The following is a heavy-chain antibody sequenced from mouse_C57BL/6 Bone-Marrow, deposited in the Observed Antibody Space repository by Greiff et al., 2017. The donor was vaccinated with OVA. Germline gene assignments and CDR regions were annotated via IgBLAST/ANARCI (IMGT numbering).Heavy chain of an antibody. Sequence: EVKVVESGGGLVKPGGSLKLSCAASGFTFSSYAMSWVRQTPEKRLEWVATISDGGSYTYYPDNVKGRFTISRDNAKNNLYLQMSHLKSEDTAMYYCARDPNNTDYWGQGTSVTVSS. CDR1: GFTFSSYA. D-gene: IGHD5-1-1*01. CDR3: ARDPNNTDY. J-gene: IGHJ4*01. V-gene: IGHV5-4*01. CDR2: ISDGGSYT.